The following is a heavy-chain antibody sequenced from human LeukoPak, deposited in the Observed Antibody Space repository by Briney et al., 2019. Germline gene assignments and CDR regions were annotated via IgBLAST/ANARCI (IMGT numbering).Heavy chain of an antibody. J-gene: IGHJ4*02. Sequence: SETLSLTCAVSGGYISSFNWWSWVRQPPGKGLEWIGEIYHSGTTNYNPSLKSRVTISVDTSKNQFSLKLNSVTAADTAVYYCARDRLVPDYWGQGTLVTVSS. D-gene: IGHD6-6*01. V-gene: IGHV4-4*02. CDR1: GGYISSFNW. CDR2: IYHSGTT. CDR3: ARDRLVPDY.